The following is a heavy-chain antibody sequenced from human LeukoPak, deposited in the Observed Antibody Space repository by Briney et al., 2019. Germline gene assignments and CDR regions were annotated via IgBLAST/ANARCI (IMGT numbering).Heavy chain of an antibody. CDR3: ARVGLVHLQDDAFDI. CDR1: GGSISSSSYY. V-gene: IGHV4-39*07. CDR2: IYYSGRT. Sequence: SETLSLTCTFSGGSISSSSYYWGWVRQPPGRGLEWIGSIYYSGRTYYNPALKSRVTISVDTSKNQFSLKLSSVTAADTAVYYCARVGLVHLQDDAFDIWGQGTMVTVSS. J-gene: IGHJ3*02. D-gene: IGHD6-6*01.